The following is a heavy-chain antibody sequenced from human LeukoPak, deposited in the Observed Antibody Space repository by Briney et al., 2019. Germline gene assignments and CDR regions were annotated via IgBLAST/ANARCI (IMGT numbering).Heavy chain of an antibody. CDR3: ARDLPVVY. V-gene: IGHV3-53*01. Sequence: GGSLSLSCAASGFSVITNYMNWVRQAPGKGLEWVSVIYSGGSTYYADSVKGRFTISRDNSKNSLYLQMNSLRAEDTAVYYCARDLPVVYWGQGTLVTVSS. D-gene: IGHD4-23*01. J-gene: IGHJ4*02. CDR2: IYSGGST. CDR1: GFSVITNY.